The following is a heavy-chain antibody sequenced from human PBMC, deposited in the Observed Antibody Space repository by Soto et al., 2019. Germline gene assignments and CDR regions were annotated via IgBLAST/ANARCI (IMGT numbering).Heavy chain of an antibody. CDR1: GFIFRTYG. J-gene: IGHJ4*02. Sequence: QEQLVESGGDEVQPGRSLRLSCAASGFIFRTYGMNWVRPAPGKGLEWVAFISYDGSDSNYADSVKGRFTISGDNSKNTLYLEMNSRRADDTAVYYCAKPGVRGVYYFDYWGQGTQVTVSS. D-gene: IGHD3-10*01. CDR2: ISYDGSDS. CDR3: AKPGVRGVYYFDY. V-gene: IGHV3-30*18.